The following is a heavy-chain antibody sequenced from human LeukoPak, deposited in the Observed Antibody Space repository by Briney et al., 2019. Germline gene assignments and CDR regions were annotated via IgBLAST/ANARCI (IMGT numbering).Heavy chain of an antibody. CDR1: GFTLSGYG. V-gene: IGHV3-33*06. CDR2: IWFDGSNK. J-gene: IGHJ4*02. CDR3: AKEGSYYVS. Sequence: GRPLRLSCAAYGFTLSGYGMHRVRQAPGQGLEWVAVIWFDGSNKYYADSVKGRFTISRDNSKNTLYLQMNSLRAEDTAVYYCAKEGSYYVSWGQGTLVTVSS.